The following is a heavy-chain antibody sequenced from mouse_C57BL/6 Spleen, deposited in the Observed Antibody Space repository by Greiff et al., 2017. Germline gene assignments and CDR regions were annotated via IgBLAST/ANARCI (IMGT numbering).Heavy chain of an antibody. D-gene: IGHD2-1*01. CDR3: AFYSGHPYWYFDV. V-gene: IGHV14-2*01. Sequence: EVQLQQSGAELVKPGASVKLSCTASGFNIKDYYMHWVKQRTEQGLEWIGRIDPEDGETKYAPNFQGKATITADTSSNTAYLQLSSLTSEDTAVYYCAFYSGHPYWYFDVWGTGTTVTVSS. CDR1: GFNIKDYY. CDR2: IDPEDGET. J-gene: IGHJ1*03.